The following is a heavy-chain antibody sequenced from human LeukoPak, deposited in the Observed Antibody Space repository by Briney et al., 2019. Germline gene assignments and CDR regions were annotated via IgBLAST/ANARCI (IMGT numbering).Heavy chain of an antibody. CDR3: ARAHLSSSSTDYMEV. D-gene: IGHD6-6*01. Sequence: GGSLRLSCVASGFIFSNYGMHWVRQVPGKGLEGVALISYDGSNKHYADSVKGRFTISRDNSKNTLYLQMNSLRAEDTAVYYCARAHLSSSSTDYMEVWGKGTTVTVSS. V-gene: IGHV3-30*03. J-gene: IGHJ6*03. CDR1: GFIFSNYG. CDR2: ISYDGSNK.